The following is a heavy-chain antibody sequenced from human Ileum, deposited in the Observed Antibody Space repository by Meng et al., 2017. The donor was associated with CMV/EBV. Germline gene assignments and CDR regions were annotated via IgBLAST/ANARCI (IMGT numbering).Heavy chain of an antibody. D-gene: IGHD3-22*01. V-gene: IGHV3-11*01. J-gene: IGHJ6*02. Sequence: GGSLSLSCAASGFTFSDYYMSWNRQAPGKGLAWVSYISSSGSTIYYADSVKGRFTISRDNAKNSLYLQMNSLRAEDTAVYYCARCWNYYDSSCYYSYYYYYGMDVWGQGTTVTVSS. CDR2: ISSSGSTI. CDR1: GFTFSDYY. CDR3: ARCWNYYDSSCYYSYYYYYGMDV.